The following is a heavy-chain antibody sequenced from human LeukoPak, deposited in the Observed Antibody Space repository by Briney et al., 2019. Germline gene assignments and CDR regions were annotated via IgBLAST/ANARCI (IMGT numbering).Heavy chain of an antibody. D-gene: IGHD3-22*01. CDR3: ARLYDRSDYGMDV. V-gene: IGHV5-51*01. CDR1: GYSFTSYW. J-gene: IGHJ6*02. Sequence: GESLQISCKGSGYSFTSYWIGWVRQMPGKGLEWMGIIYPGDSDTRYSPSFQGQVTISADKSISTAYLQWSSLKASDTAMYYCARLYDRSDYGMDVWGQGTTVTVSS. CDR2: IYPGDSDT.